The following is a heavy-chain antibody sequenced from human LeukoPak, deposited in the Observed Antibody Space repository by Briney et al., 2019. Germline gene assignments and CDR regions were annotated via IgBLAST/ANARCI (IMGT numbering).Heavy chain of an antibody. V-gene: IGHV3-48*01. Sequence: GGSLRLSCAASGFTFSSHSMTWVRQAPGQGLEWVSYITSDSVTRFYADSVKGRFTASRDNAEKSMYLQMNNLRAEDTAVYYCAKMGLKQWPYNYFDYWGQGTLVTVSS. J-gene: IGHJ4*02. CDR1: GFTFSSHS. CDR2: ITSDSVTR. CDR3: AKMGLKQWPYNYFDY. D-gene: IGHD6-19*01.